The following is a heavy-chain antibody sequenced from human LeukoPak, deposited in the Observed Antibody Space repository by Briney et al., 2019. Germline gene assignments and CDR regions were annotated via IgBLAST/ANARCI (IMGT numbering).Heavy chain of an antibody. CDR2: IYTSGST. CDR3: ARDNSLSGLGDY. CDR1: GGSISSYY. Sequence: SETLSLTCTVSGGSISSYYWSWIRQPAGKGLEWIGRIYTSGSTNYNPSLKGRVTMSVDTSKNQFSLKLSSVTAADTAVYYCARDNSLSGLGDYWGQGTLVTVSS. D-gene: IGHD2-15*01. V-gene: IGHV4-4*07. J-gene: IGHJ4*02.